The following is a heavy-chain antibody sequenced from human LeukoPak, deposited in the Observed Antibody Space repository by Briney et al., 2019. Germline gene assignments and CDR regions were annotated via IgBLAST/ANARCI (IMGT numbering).Heavy chain of an antibody. J-gene: IGHJ5*02. D-gene: IGHD3-9*01. V-gene: IGHV4-4*07. CDR2: IYTSGST. Sequence: SETLSLTCTVSGGSISSYYWSWIRQPAGKGLEWIGRIYTSGSTNYNPSLKSRVTMSVDTSKNQFSLKLSSVTAADTAVYYCARDTDSLPPYFDWLPHQYNWFDPWGQGTLVTVSS. CDR3: ARDTDSLPPYFDWLPHQYNWFDP. CDR1: GGSISSYY.